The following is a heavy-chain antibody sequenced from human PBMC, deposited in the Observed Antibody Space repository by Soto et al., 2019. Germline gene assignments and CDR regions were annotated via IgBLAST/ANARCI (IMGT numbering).Heavy chain of an antibody. J-gene: IGHJ3*02. Sequence: PGESLKISCKGSGYSFTIYWIGWVRQMPGKGLEWMGIIYPGDSDTRYSPSFQGQVTISADKSISTAYLQWSSLKASDTAMYYCARPPYYYDSSGYYPPGAFDIWGQGTMVTVSS. CDR2: IYPGDSDT. CDR3: ARPPYYYDSSGYYPPGAFDI. V-gene: IGHV5-51*01. D-gene: IGHD3-22*01. CDR1: GYSFTIYW.